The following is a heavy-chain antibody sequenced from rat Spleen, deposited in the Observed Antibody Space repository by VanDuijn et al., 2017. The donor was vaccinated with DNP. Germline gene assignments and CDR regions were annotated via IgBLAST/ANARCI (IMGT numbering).Heavy chain of an antibody. J-gene: IGHJ3*01. D-gene: IGHD5-1*01. CDR2: IIYDGSRT. Sequence: EVQLVESGGGLVQPGKSLKLSCAASGFTFSDYNMAWVRQAPKKGLEWVATIIYDGSRTYYRDSVKGRFTISRDNAKSTLYLQMIKLGSEDTAIYYCVTRGTGSDNWFADWGQGTPVTVSS. CDR3: VTRGTGSDNWFAD. V-gene: IGHV5S10*01. CDR1: GFTFSDYN.